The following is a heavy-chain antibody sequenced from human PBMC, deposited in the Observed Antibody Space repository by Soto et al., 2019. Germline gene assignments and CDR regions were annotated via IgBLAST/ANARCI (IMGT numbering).Heavy chain of an antibody. Sequence: QVQLVQSGAEVKKPGASVKVSCKASGYTFTSYDINWVRQATGQGLEWMGWMNPNSGNTGYAQKFQGRVTMTRNTSISTAYMELSSLRSEDTAVYYCARGLYSNYDYYYYYYMDVWGKGTTVTVSS. CDR3: ARGLYSNYDYYYYYYMDV. V-gene: IGHV1-8*01. D-gene: IGHD4-4*01. CDR2: MNPNSGNT. CDR1: GYTFTSYD. J-gene: IGHJ6*03.